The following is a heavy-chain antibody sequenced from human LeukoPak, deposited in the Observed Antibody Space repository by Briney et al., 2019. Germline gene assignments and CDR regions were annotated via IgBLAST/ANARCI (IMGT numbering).Heavy chain of an antibody. CDR2: INHSGST. CDR3: ARVPKRYSSSWYYFDY. J-gene: IGHJ4*02. Sequence: SETLSLTCAVYGGSFSGYYWSWIRQSPGKGLEWIGEINHSGSTNYNPSLKSRVTISVDTSKNQFSLKLSSATAADTAVYYCARVPKRYSSSWYYFDYWGQGTLVTVSS. D-gene: IGHD6-13*01. V-gene: IGHV4-34*01. CDR1: GGSFSGYY.